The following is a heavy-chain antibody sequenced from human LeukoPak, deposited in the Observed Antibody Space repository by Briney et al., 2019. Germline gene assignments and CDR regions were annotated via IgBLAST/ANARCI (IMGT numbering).Heavy chain of an antibody. Sequence: PGGSLRLSCAASGFTVSSNYMSWVRQAPGKGLEWVSVIYSGGSTYYADSVKGRFTISRDNSKNTLYLQMNSLRAEDTAVYYCAKGGRYCSSTSCRYYYYYMDVWGKGTTVTISS. CDR3: AKGGRYCSSTSCRYYYYYMDV. CDR2: IYSGGST. CDR1: GFTVSSNY. V-gene: IGHV3-53*01. D-gene: IGHD2-2*01. J-gene: IGHJ6*03.